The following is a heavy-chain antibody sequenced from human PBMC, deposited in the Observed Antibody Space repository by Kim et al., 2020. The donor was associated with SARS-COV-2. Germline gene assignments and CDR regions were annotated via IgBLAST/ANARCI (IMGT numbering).Heavy chain of an antibody. J-gene: IGHJ6*02. V-gene: IGHV4-34*01. CDR2: INPSGTT. CDR1: GGSFNCYY. CDR3: ASVRRAYSPQLPARGLDV. D-gene: IGHD5-18*01. Sequence: SETLSLTCAVYGGSFNCYYWTWIRHPPGKGLEWIGEINPSGTTNYIPSLKSRATISLDTSKNPFSLNLNSVTAADTAVYYCASVRRAYSPQLPARGLDVWGPGPAVTVSS.